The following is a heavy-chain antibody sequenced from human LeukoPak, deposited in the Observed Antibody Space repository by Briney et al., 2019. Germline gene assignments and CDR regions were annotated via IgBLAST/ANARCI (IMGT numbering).Heavy chain of an antibody. J-gene: IGHJ6*02. D-gene: IGHD3-10*01. V-gene: IGHV4-34*01. CDR2: INHSGST. CDR1: GGSFSGYY. Sequence: PSETLSLTCAVYGGSFSGYYWSWIRQPPGKGLEWIGEINHSGSTNYNPSLKSRVTISVDTSKNQFSLKLSSVTAADTAVYYCARLRGPTYYYDSGSYYNARISYYYYGMDVWGQGTTVTVSS. CDR3: ARLRGPTYYYDSGSYYNARISYYYYGMDV.